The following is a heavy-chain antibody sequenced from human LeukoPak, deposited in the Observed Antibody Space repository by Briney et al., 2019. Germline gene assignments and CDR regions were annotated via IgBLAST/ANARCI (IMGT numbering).Heavy chain of an antibody. D-gene: IGHD3-22*01. Sequence: GGSLRLSCAASGFTFNDYAMSWVRQAPGKGLEWVSAISGSGHNTYYADSVTGRFTVSRDNSKNTLYLQMNSLRAEGTAVYYCAKRVDTGGYYYGDAFDIWGQGTMVTVSS. V-gene: IGHV3-23*01. CDR2: ISGSGHNT. CDR1: GFTFNDYA. J-gene: IGHJ3*02. CDR3: AKRVDTGGYYYGDAFDI.